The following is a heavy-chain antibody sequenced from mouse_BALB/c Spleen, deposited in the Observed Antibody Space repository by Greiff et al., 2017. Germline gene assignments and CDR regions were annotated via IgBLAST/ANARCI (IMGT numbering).Heavy chain of an antibody. CDR2: IWAGGST. V-gene: IGHV2-9*02. J-gene: IGHJ4*01. D-gene: IGHD1-1*01. Sequence: VNVVESGPGLVAPSQSLSITCTVSGFSLTSYGVHWVRQPPGKGLEWLGVIWAGGSTNYNSALMSRLSISKDNSKSQVFLKMNSLQTDDTAMYYCARDYYGSREDYYAMDYWGQGTSVTVSS. CDR3: ARDYYGSREDYYAMDY. CDR1: GFSLTSYG.